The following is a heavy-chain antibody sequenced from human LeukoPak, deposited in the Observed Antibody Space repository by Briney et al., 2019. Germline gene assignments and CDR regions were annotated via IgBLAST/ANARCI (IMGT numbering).Heavy chain of an antibody. CDR2: INHSGST. J-gene: IGHJ6*02. CDR1: GGSFSGYY. D-gene: IGHD3-9*01. Sequence: SETLPLTCAVYGGSFSGYYWSWIRQPPGKGLEWIGEINHSGSTNYNPSLKSRVTISVDTSKNQFSLKLSSVTAADTAVYYCAREHFDWLSSRDIPSEKNYYYYYGMDVWGQGTTVTVSS. V-gene: IGHV4-34*01. CDR3: AREHFDWLSSRDIPSEKNYYYYYGMDV.